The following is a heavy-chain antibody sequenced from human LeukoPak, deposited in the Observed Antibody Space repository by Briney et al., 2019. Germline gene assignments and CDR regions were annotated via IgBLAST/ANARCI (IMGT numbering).Heavy chain of an antibody. J-gene: IGHJ2*01. CDR3: ARGTVTTGYFDL. V-gene: IGHV4-30-4*07. Sequence: SETLSLTCAVSGGSISSGGYSWSWIRQPPGKGLEWIGYIYYSGSTYYNPSLKSRVTISVDTSKNQFSLKLSSVTAADTAVYYCARGTVTTGYFDLWGRGTLVTVSS. CDR1: GGSISSGGYS. CDR2: IYYSGST. D-gene: IGHD4-17*01.